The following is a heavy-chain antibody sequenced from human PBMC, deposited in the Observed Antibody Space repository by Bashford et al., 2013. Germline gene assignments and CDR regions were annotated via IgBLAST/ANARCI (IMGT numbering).Heavy chain of an antibody. J-gene: IGHJ3*02. CDR2: IYYSGST. CDR3: AREGEGYSYGWGHDALDI. CDR1: GVSISSFH. Sequence: SETLSLTCIVSGVSISSFHWSWIRQSAGKGLEWIAHIYYSGSTNYNPSLKSRVTISLDTSKNQFSLKLASVTAADTAMYYCAREGEGYSYGWGHDALDIWGQGTMVTVSS. V-gene: IGHV4-59*01. D-gene: IGHD5-18*01.